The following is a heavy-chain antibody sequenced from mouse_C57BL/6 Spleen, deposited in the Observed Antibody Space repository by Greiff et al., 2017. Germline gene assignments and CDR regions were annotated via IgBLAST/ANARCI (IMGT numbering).Heavy chain of an antibody. CDR1: GYTFTSYW. CDR3: ARGETVVSAMDY. V-gene: IGHV1-64*01. CDR2: IHPNSGST. Sequence: QVQLQQPGAELVKPGASVKLSCKASGYTFTSYWMHWVKQRPGQGLEWIGMIHPNSGSTNYNEKFKSKATLTVDKSSSTAYMQLSSLTSEDSAVYYCARGETVVSAMDYWGQGTSVTVSS. J-gene: IGHJ4*01. D-gene: IGHD1-1*01.